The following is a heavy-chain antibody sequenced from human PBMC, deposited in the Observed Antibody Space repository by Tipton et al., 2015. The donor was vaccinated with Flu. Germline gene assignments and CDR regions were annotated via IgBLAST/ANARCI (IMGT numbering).Heavy chain of an antibody. CDR2: IYYNGNT. J-gene: IGHJ4*02. CDR1: GGSISSYY. Sequence: TLSLTCTVSGGSISSYYWSWIRQPPGKGLEWIGYIYYNGNTNYSPSLKSRVTISVDTSKNQFSLKVSSVTAADTAVYYCARYGSYFEYWGQGTLVTVSS. D-gene: IGHD1-26*01. V-gene: IGHV4-59*01. CDR3: ARYGSYFEY.